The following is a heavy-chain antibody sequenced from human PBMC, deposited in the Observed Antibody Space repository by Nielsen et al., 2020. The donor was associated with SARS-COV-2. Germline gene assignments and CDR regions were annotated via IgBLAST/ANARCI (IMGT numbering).Heavy chain of an antibody. V-gene: IGHV1-3*01. CDR3: ARDGRYSSSPADY. CDR1: GYMFTSYY. CDR2: INAGNGNT. D-gene: IGHD6-6*01. J-gene: IGHJ4*02. Sequence: ASVKVSCKASGYMFTSYYMHWVRQAPGQRLEWMGWINAGNGNTKYSQKFQGRVTITRDTSASTAYMELSSLRSEDTAVYYCARDGRYSSSPADYWGQGTLVTVSS.